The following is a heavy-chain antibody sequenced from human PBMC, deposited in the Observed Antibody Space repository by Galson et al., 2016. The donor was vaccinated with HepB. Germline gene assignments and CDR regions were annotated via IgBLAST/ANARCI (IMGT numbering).Heavy chain of an antibody. V-gene: IGHV5-51*01. CDR2: IYPGDSDT. CDR1: GYTFTSYW. Sequence: QSGAEVKKPGESLKISCKGSGYTFTSYWIGWVRQMPGKGLEWMGIIYPGDSDTRYSPSFQGQVTISADKSIRTAYLQMNSLKAEDPAVYYRTTGGAIVGAAYMRDAFDIWGPGTMVTVSS. CDR3: TTGGAIVGAAYMRDAFDI. J-gene: IGHJ3*02. D-gene: IGHD2-15*01.